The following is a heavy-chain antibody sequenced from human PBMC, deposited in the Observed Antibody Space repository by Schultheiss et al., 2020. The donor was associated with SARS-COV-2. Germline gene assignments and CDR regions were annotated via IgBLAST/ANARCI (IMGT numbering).Heavy chain of an antibody. CDR1: GLTFSGSA. D-gene: IGHD5-18*01. Sequence: GESLKISCAASGLTFSGSAMHWVRQASGRGLEWVARIRSKANNYETAYAASVKGRFTISRDDSKNTAYLQMNSLRAEDTAVYYCAKDRGIQLWISTLFFDYWGQGTLVTVSS. CDR3: AKDRGIQLWISTLFFDY. V-gene: IGHV3-73*01. CDR2: IRSKANNYET. J-gene: IGHJ4*02.